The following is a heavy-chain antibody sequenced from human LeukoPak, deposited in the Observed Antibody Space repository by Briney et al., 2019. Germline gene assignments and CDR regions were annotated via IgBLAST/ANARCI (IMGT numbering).Heavy chain of an antibody. D-gene: IGHD3-22*01. CDR2: INHSGST. CDR1: GGSFSGYY. CDR3: ARGPSARDYYDSSGYYDY. V-gene: IGHV4-34*01. Sequence: KTSETLSLTCAVYGGSFSGYYWSWIRQPPGKGLEWIGEINHSGSTNYNPSLKSRVTISVDTSKNQFSLKLSSVTAADTAVYYCARGPSARDYYDSSGYYDYWGQGTLVTVSS. J-gene: IGHJ4*02.